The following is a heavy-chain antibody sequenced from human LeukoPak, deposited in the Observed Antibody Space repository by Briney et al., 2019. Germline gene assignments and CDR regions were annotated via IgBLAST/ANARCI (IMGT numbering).Heavy chain of an antibody. J-gene: IGHJ6*02. D-gene: IGHD6-13*01. Sequence: GGSLRLSCAASGFTFNTYTMNWVRQAPGKGLEWVSYISGSSGIIDYADSVRGRFTISRDNAKNSLYLQMNSLRAEDTAVYYCAKDRGQQLGPYYYYGMDVWGQGTTVTVSS. CDR2: ISGSSGII. V-gene: IGHV3-48*01. CDR1: GFTFNTYT. CDR3: AKDRGQQLGPYYYYGMDV.